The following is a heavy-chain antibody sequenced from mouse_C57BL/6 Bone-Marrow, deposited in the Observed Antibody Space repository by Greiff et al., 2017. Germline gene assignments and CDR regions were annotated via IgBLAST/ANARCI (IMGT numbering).Heavy chain of an antibody. CDR1: GYTFTSYW. V-gene: IGHV1-64*01. CDR2: IHPNSGST. D-gene: IGHD2-4*01. J-gene: IGHJ1*03. CDR3: ARGRLRRDYWYVDV. Sequence: QVQLQQPGAELVKPGASVKLSCKASGYTFTSYWMHWVKQRPGQGLEWIGMIHPNSGSTNYNEKFKSKATLTVDKSSSTAYMQLSSLTSEDYAVYYCARGRLRRDYWYVDVWGTGTTVTVSS.